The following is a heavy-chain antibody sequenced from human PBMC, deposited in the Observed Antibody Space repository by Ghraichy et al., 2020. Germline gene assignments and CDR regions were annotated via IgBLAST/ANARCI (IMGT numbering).Heavy chain of an antibody. CDR1: GFTFSSYG. Sequence: GSLRLSCAASGFTFSSYGMTWVRQAPGKGLEWVSYISNSNTTIYYSDSVKGRFTISRDNAKSSLFLQMNSLRDEDTAVYYCARDRTIFGLVIISSPFEHGFDVWGQGTMVTVSS. CDR2: ISNSNTTI. J-gene: IGHJ3*01. V-gene: IGHV3-48*02. CDR3: ARDRTIFGLVIISSPFEHGFDV. D-gene: IGHD3/OR15-3a*01.